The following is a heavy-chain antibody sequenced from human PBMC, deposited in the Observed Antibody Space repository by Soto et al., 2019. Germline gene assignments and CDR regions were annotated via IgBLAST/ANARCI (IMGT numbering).Heavy chain of an antibody. D-gene: IGHD3-10*01. V-gene: IGHV3-23*01. CDR3: AKDMVPEVIAPILDY. CDR2: ISGSGGST. Sequence: EVQLLESGSGLVQPGGSLKLSCADSGFTFSSYAMSWVSQAPGKGLEWVSDISGSGGSTYYADSVKGRFTISRDNSKNTLYLQMNSPRSEDTAVYYCAKDMVPEVIAPILDYWGQGKLETVSS. J-gene: IGHJ4*02. CDR1: GFTFSSYA.